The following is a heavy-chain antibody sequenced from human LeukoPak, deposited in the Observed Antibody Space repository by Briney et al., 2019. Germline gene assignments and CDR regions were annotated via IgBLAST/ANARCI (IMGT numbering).Heavy chain of an antibody. Sequence: ASVKVSCKASGYTFTGYYMHWVRQAPGQGLEWMGGIIPIFGTANYAQKFQGSVTITADESTSTAYMELSSLRSEDTAVYYCARDHYYGSGSYWDAFDIWGQGTMVTVSS. CDR2: IIPIFGTA. V-gene: IGHV1-69*13. J-gene: IGHJ3*02. CDR3: ARDHYYGSGSYWDAFDI. D-gene: IGHD3-10*01. CDR1: GYTFTGYY.